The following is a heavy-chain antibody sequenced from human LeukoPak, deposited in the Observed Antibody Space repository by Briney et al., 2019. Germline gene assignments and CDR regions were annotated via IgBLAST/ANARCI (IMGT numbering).Heavy chain of an antibody. CDR3: GRGSRGPDY. D-gene: IGHD3-22*01. CDR2: INHRGST. J-gene: IGHJ4*02. V-gene: IGHV4-34*01. Sequence: SETLSLTCAVYGGSFSGYYWSWIRQPPGKGLEWIGEINHRGSTNYNPSLKSRVTISVDTSKNQFSLKLSSVTAADTAVYYCGRGSRGPDYWGQGTLVTVSS. CDR1: GGSFSGYY.